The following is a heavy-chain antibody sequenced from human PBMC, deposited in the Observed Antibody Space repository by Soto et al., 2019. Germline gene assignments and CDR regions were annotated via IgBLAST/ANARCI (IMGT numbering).Heavy chain of an antibody. CDR2: ISGSGGST. V-gene: IGHV3-23*01. D-gene: IGHD6-19*01. CDR3: AKGPAYSSAWSRFDY. Sequence: GGSLRLSCAASGFTFSSYAMSWVRQAPGKGLEWVSGISGSGGSTYYADSVKGRFTSSRDNSKNTLYLQMNSLRAGDTAVYYCAKGPAYSSAWSRFDYWGQGTLVTVSS. CDR1: GFTFSSYA. J-gene: IGHJ4*02.